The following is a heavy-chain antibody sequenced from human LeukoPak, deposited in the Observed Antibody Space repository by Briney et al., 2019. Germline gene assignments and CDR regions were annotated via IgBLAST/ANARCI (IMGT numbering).Heavy chain of an antibody. Sequence: ETLSLTCAVYGGSFSGYYWSWVRQAPGKGLEWVSAISGSGGSTYYADSVKGRFTISRDNSKNTLYLQMNSLRAEDTAVYYCAKWKYSNSGIDDYWGQGTLVTVSS. CDR2: ISGSGGST. V-gene: IGHV3-23*01. J-gene: IGHJ4*02. CDR1: GGSFSGYY. CDR3: AKWKYSNSGIDDY. D-gene: IGHD6-6*01.